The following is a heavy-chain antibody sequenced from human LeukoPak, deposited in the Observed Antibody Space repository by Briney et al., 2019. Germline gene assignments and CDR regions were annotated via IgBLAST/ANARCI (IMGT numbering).Heavy chain of an antibody. CDR2: IYYSGNT. CDR1: GGSISSSSNY. V-gene: IGHV4-39*01. Sequence: SETLSPTCTVSGGSISSSSNYWGWSRQPPGKGLEWIGSIYYSGNTYYNASLKSRVTISVDASKNQFSVNLSSVTAADTAVYYCARLSYGSGSYYNFYFDYWGQGTLVTVSA. CDR3: ARLSYGSGSYYNFYFDY. J-gene: IGHJ4*02. D-gene: IGHD3-10*01.